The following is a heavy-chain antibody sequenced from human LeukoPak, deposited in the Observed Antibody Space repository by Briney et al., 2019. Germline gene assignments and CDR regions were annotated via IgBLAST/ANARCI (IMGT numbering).Heavy chain of an antibody. J-gene: IGHJ4*02. CDR3: ARVPDGEQYYFDY. CDR1: GFTFSTYG. D-gene: IGHD4-17*01. V-gene: IGHV3-33*01. Sequence: GGSLRLSCAASGFTFSTYGMHWVRQAPGKGLEWVAVIWYDGSNKYYADSVKGRFNISRNNSKNMLYLQMNSLRAEDTAVYYCARVPDGEQYYFDYWGQGTLVTVSS. CDR2: IWYDGSNK.